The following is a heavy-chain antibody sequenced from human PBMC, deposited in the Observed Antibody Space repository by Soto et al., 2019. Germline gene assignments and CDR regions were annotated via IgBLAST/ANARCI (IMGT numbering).Heavy chain of an antibody. J-gene: IGHJ5*01. V-gene: IGHV3-74*01. CDR3: ARGAFGAYYLDS. Sequence: EVQLVESGGGLVQPGGSLRLSCAASGFAFSSYWIHWVRQAPGEGLVWVSRIKGDDYHKLRGLREGPIHHLQRQRQDHGVSEMNSLRAEDTAVYFCARGAFGAYYLDSWGQGTLVTVSS. CDR2: IKGDDYH. CDR1: GFAFSSYW. D-gene: IGHD3-3*01.